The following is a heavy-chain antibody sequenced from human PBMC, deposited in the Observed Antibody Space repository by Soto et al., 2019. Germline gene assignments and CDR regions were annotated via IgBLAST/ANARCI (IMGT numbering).Heavy chain of an antibody. Sequence: ASVKVSCKASGYTFTSYAMHWVRQAPGQRLEWMGWINAGNGNTKYSQKFQGRVTITRDTSTSTAYMELRSLRSDDTAVYYCARDHRNVLRFLEWLSNHDAFDIWGQGTMVTVS. D-gene: IGHD3-3*01. CDR3: ARDHRNVLRFLEWLSNHDAFDI. CDR2: INAGNGNT. CDR1: GYTFTSYA. J-gene: IGHJ3*02. V-gene: IGHV1-3*01.